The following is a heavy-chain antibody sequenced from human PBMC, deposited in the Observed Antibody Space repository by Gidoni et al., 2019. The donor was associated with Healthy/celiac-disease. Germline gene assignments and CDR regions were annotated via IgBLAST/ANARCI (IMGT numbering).Heavy chain of an antibody. V-gene: IGHV3-33*01. CDR3: ARDGMLKAFDY. CDR2: IWYDGSNK. J-gene: IGHJ4*02. CDR1: GFTFSSYG. Sequence: QVQLVESGGGVVQPGRSLRLSCAASGFTFSSYGMHWVRQAPGKGLEWVAVIWYDGSNKYYADSVKGRFTISRDNSKNTLYLQMNSLRAEDTAVYYCARDGMLKAFDYWGQGTLVTVSS. D-gene: IGHD3-10*02.